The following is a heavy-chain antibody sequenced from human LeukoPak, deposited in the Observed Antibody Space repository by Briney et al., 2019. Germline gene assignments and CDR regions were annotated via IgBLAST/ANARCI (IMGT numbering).Heavy chain of an antibody. CDR3: VRDQRGGSSGYYDS. Sequence: GGSLRLSCSASGFTFSTYFMHWVRQAPGKGLECVSAITGSGGSTYYADSVKGRFTISRDNSKNTLYLQMSSRRAEDTAVYYCVRDQRGGSSGYYDSWGQGTLVTVSS. V-gene: IGHV3-64D*06. J-gene: IGHJ4*02. CDR2: ITGSGGST. D-gene: IGHD3-22*01. CDR1: GFTFSTYF.